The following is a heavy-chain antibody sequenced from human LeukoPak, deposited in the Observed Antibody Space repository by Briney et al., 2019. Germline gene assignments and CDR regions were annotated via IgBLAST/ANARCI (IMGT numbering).Heavy chain of an antibody. J-gene: IGHJ4*02. D-gene: IGHD6-19*01. Sequence: GGSLRLSCAASGFTLSDAWMSWVRQAPGKGLEWVANIDQDGSVKYYVDSVRGRFTISRDNAKNSLYLQMDSLRAEDTAVYYCARDLSSLAPSFDNWGQGTLVTVSS. CDR3: ARDLSSLAPSFDN. V-gene: IGHV3-7*04. CDR1: GFTLSDAW. CDR2: IDQDGSVK.